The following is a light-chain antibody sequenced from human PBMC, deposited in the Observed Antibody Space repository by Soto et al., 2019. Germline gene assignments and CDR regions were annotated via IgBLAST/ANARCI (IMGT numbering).Light chain of an antibody. CDR3: QQRSNWPPYT. CDR1: QSVSSY. V-gene: IGKV3-11*01. CDR2: DAS. Sequence: EIVLTQSPATLSLSPGERATLSCRASQSVSSYLAWYQQKPGQAPRLLIYDASNRATGIPARFSGSGSGTDFTLTSSSLHPEDFAVYYCQQRSNWPPYTFCQGTKLEIK. J-gene: IGKJ2*01.